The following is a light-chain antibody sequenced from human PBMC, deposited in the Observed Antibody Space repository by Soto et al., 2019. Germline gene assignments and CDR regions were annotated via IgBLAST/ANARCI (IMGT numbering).Light chain of an antibody. CDR1: QSISSY. J-gene: IGKJ1*01. CDR2: AAS. CDR3: QQSYSTPVT. Sequence: DIQITHSPSSLSASVGNRVTITCRASQSISSYINWYQQKPGKAPKLLIYAASSLQSGVPSRFSGSGSGTDFTLTISSLQPEDFATYYCQQSYSTPVTCGQGTKVDIK. V-gene: IGKV1-39*01.